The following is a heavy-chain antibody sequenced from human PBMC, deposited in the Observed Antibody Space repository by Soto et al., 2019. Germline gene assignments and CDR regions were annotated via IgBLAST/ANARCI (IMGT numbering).Heavy chain of an antibody. Sequence: GESLKISCNGSGYSFTSYWISWVRQMPGKGLEWMGRIDPSDSYTNYSPSFQGHVTISADKSISTAYLQWSSLKASDTAMHYCARPNGHALAAPLDVWGQGTTVTVSS. V-gene: IGHV5-10-1*01. CDR3: ARPNGHALAAPLDV. CDR1: GYSFTSYW. D-gene: IGHD6-25*01. J-gene: IGHJ6*02. CDR2: IDPSDSYT.